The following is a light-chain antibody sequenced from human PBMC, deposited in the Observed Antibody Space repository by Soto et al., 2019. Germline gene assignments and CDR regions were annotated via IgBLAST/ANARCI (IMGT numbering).Light chain of an antibody. V-gene: IGKV3-20*01. CDR2: GAS. Sequence: EMGLTQSPGTLSLSPGERATLSCRASQSVSSSYLAWYQQKPGQASRLLIYGASSRDTGIPDRFSGSGSGTDFTLTISRLAPEEFAAYYCQQYGSSPHTCGGGTEVVIK. CDR3: QQYGSSPHT. CDR1: QSVSSSY. J-gene: IGKJ4*01.